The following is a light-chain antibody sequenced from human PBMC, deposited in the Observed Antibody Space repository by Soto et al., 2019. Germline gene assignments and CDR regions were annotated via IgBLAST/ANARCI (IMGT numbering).Light chain of an antibody. V-gene: IGKV2-24*01. CDR2: KIS. Sequence: DIVMTQTPLSSPVTLGQPASISCRSSQSLVDSDGNTHLSWLQQRPGQPPRLLIYKISNRVSGVPDRFSGSGAGTDFTLKISRVEAEDVGLYYCMQTAQFPRTFGQGTKVEIK. J-gene: IGKJ1*01. CDR1: QSLVDSDGNTH. CDR3: MQTAQFPRT.